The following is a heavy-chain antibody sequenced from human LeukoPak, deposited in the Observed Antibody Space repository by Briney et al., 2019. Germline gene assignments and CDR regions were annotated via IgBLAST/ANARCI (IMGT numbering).Heavy chain of an antibody. Sequence: ASVKVSCKASGYTFTSYDINWVRQATGQGLEWMGWVNPNSGNTGYAQKFQGRVTMTRNTSISTAYMELSSLRSEDTAVYYCARAFRNRVSPNYWGQGTLVTVSS. CDR2: VNPNSGNT. CDR3: ARAFRNRVSPNY. J-gene: IGHJ4*02. CDR1: GYTFTSYD. D-gene: IGHD6-13*01. V-gene: IGHV1-8*01.